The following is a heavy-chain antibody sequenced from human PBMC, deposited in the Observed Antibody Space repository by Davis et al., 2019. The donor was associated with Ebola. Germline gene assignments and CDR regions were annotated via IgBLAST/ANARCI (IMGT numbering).Heavy chain of an antibody. CDR3: ARDRGGDYSFDY. Sequence: AASVKVSCKASGYTFTSYGISWVRQAPGQGLEWMGWISAYNGNTNYAQKLQGRVTITRDTSASTAYMELSSLRSEDTSVYYWARDRGGDYSFDYWGQGTLVTVSS. CDR2: ISAYNGNT. V-gene: IGHV1-18*04. CDR1: GYTFTSYG. D-gene: IGHD3-10*01. J-gene: IGHJ4*02.